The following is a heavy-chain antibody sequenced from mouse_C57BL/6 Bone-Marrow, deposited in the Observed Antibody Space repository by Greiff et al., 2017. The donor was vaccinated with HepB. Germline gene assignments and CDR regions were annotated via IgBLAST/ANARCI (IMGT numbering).Heavy chain of an antibody. CDR3: ARTLITTVVATNYFDY. J-gene: IGHJ2*01. CDR2: IDPANGNT. CDR1: GFNIKNTY. V-gene: IGHV14-3*01. D-gene: IGHD1-1*01. Sequence: EVQLVESVAELVRPGASVKLSCTASGFNIKNTYMHWVKQRPEQGLEWIGRIDPANGNTKYAPKFQGKATITADTSSNTAYLQLSSLTSEDTAIYYCARTLITTVVATNYFDYWGQGTTLTVSS.